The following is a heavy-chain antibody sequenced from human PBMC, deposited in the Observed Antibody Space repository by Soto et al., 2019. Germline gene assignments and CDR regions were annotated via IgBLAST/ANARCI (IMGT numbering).Heavy chain of an antibody. J-gene: IGHJ3*02. CDR1: GFTFSDYY. CDR2: IGRSSSYT. V-gene: IGHV3-11*05. CDR3: ARDADILTGSDAFDI. D-gene: IGHD3-9*01. Sequence: QVLLVESGGGLVKPGGSLRLSCAASGFTFSDYYMSWIRQAPGKGLEWVSYIGRSSSYTNYADSVKGRFTISRDNDKNSLYLQMNSLRAEDTAVYYCARDADILTGSDAFDIWGQGTMVTVSS.